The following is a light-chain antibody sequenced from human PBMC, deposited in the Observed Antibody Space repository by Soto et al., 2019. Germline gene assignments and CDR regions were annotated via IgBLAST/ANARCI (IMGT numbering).Light chain of an antibody. Sequence: QSALTQPASVSGSPGQSITISCTGTSSDICAYNFVSWYQQHPVKAPKLMLYYVNIRPSGVSNRFSGSKSGNKDSLTISGLQPEDEADYYCTSWTTSTTMIFGGGTKLTVL. CDR2: YVN. CDR3: TSWTTSTTMI. V-gene: IGLV2-14*03. J-gene: IGLJ2*01. CDR1: SSDICAYNF.